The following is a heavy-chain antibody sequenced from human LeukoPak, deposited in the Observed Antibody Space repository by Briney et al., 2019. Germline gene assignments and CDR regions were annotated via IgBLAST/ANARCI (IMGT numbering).Heavy chain of an antibody. CDR2: MNPNSGNT. Sequence: ASVKVSCXASGYTFTSYDINWVRQATGQGLEWMGWMNPNSGNTGYAQKFQGRVTMTRNTSISTAYMELSSLRSEDTAVYYCARVVLTVWFGELLGSPRYYFDYWGQGTLVTVSP. V-gene: IGHV1-8*01. J-gene: IGHJ4*02. CDR3: ARVVLTVWFGELLGSPRYYFDY. CDR1: GYTFTSYD. D-gene: IGHD3-10*01.